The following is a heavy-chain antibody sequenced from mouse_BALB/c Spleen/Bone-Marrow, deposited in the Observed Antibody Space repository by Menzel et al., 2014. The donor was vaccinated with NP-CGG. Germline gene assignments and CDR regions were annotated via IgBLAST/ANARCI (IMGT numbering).Heavy chain of an antibody. J-gene: IGHJ2*01. CDR3: TRGGNFITTLLVNFDY. CDR2: IDPETGGT. D-gene: IGHD1-1*01. Sequence: VQLQQSGAELVRPGASVTLSCKASGYTFTDYEMHWVKQTPVHGLEWIGAIDPETGGTAYNQKFEGKATLTADKSSSTAYMELRSLTSEDSASYYCTRGGNFITTLLVNFDYWAKAPLSQSPQ. CDR1: GYTFTDYE. V-gene: IGHV1-15*01.